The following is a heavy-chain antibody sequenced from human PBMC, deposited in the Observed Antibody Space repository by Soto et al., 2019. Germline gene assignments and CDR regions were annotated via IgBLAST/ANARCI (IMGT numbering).Heavy chain of an antibody. V-gene: IGHV3-7*05. CDR3: ARDVSPGSSGLYFDAFDI. CDR1: DFAFSSYW. CDR2: IRKDGSQR. Sequence: EVQLVESGGGLVQPGGSLTLSCAASDFAFSSYWMTWVRQAPGKGLEWVANIRKDGSQRSYLDSVRGRFTISRDNSKNSLYLQMNSLRAEDTALYFCARDVSPGSSGLYFDAFDIWGQGTMVTVSS. D-gene: IGHD6-25*01. J-gene: IGHJ3*02.